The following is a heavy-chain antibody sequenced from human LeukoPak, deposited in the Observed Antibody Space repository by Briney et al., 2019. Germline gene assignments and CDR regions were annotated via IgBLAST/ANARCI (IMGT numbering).Heavy chain of an antibody. CDR2: INHSGST. CDR1: GGSFSGYY. CDR3: ARGRYDFWSGYYFDY. D-gene: IGHD3-3*01. J-gene: IGHJ4*02. V-gene: IGHV4-34*01. Sequence: SETLSLTCAVYGGSFSGYYWSWIRQPPGKGLEWIGEINHSGSTNYNPSLKSRVTISVDTSKNQFSLKLRSVPAADTGVYYCARGRYDFWSGYYFDYWGQGTLVTVSS.